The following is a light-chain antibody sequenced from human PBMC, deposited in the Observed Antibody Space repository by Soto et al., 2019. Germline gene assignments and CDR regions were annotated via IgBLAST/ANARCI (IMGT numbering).Light chain of an antibody. CDR2: GAS. CDR3: QQYNNWPRT. V-gene: IGKV3D-15*01. J-gene: IGKJ4*01. CDR1: QSVSSN. Sequence: EIVMTQSPATLSVSPGERATLSCRASQSVSSNLAWYQQKPGHAPRLLIYGASIRATGIPARFSGSGSGTEFTLTISSLQSDDVAVYYCQQYNNWPRTFGGGTKVELK.